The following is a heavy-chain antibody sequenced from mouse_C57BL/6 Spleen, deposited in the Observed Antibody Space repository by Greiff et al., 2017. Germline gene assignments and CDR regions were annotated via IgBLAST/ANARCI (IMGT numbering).Heavy chain of an antibody. J-gene: IGHJ4*01. Sequence: QQSCKASGYTFTSYWMDWVKQRPGQGLEWIGNIYPSDSETHYNQKFKDKATLTVDKSSSTAYMQLSSLTSEDSAVYYCARDYGSSYAMDYWGQGTSVTVSS. CDR2: IYPSDSET. CDR1: GYTFTSYW. D-gene: IGHD1-1*01. V-gene: IGHV1-61*01. CDR3: ARDYGSSYAMDY.